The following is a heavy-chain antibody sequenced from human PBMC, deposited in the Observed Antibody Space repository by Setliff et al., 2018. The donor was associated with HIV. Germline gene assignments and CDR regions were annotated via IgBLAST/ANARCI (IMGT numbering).Heavy chain of an antibody. Sequence: GESLKISCKGSGKSLSNYWINWVRQMPGKGLEWMGRIDPSDSYINYGPSFQGHVTISADKSISTAYLQWSSLKASDTAMYYCARHDYGDDSFDYWGQGTLVTVSS. CDR1: GKSLSNYW. V-gene: IGHV5-10-1*01. CDR3: ARHDYGDDSFDY. CDR2: IDPSDSYI. J-gene: IGHJ4*02. D-gene: IGHD4-17*01.